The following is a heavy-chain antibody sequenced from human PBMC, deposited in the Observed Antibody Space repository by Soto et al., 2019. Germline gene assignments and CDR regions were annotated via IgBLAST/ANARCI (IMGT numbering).Heavy chain of an antibody. CDR1: GYTFTSYD. Sequence: ASVKVSCKASGYTFTSYDIYWVRQATGQGLEWMGWMNPNTGNSGYAQKFQGRVTMTSDTSISTAHMELSSLRSEDTAVYYCARRAETNGWNGFGADKYYFDFWGQGTLVTVYS. V-gene: IGHV1-8*01. CDR3: ARRAETNGWNGFGADKYYFDF. D-gene: IGHD1-1*01. CDR2: MNPNTGNS. J-gene: IGHJ4*02.